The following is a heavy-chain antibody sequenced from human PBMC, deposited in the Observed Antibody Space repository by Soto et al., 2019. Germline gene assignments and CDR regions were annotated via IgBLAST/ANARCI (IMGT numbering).Heavy chain of an antibody. Sequence: EEHLVKSGGALVRPGESLRLSCAASGISTSSYWMGLVRQAPGRGLEWVASIKKDGSEKYYMDSLKGRITMSPENALNSLYLQMNGLGAEDTAVYFCVTGYDSDCWGQGTLLTVCS. J-gene: IGHJ4*02. CDR3: VTGYDSDC. CDR1: GISTSSYW. D-gene: IGHD5-18*01. CDR2: IKKDGSEK. V-gene: IGHV3-7*03.